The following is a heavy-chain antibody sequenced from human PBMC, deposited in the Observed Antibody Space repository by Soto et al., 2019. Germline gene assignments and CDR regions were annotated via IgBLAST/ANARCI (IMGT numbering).Heavy chain of an antibody. D-gene: IGHD4-17*01. Sequence: GGSLRLSCAASGFTFSSYWMSWVRQAPGKGLEWVANIKQDGSEKYYVDSVKGRFTISRDNAKNSLYLQMNSLRAEDTAVYYCAGEDYGDRGDFFFDIWGQGTMVTVSS. CDR3: AGEDYGDRGDFFFDI. V-gene: IGHV3-7*01. CDR1: GFTFSSYW. CDR2: IKQDGSEK. J-gene: IGHJ3*02.